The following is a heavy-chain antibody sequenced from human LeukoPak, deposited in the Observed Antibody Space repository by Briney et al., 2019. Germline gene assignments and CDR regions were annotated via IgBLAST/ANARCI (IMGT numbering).Heavy chain of an antibody. D-gene: IGHD5-12*01. Sequence: KPSETLSLTCGVSGGSMSDSYWSWIRQPPGKGLEWIGFVYDNGRTNYSGRTNYNPSLAGRVTMSMDTSKNQFSLKMSSVTTADTAVYFCARGHRYNNGYPYFDSWGQGTLVSVSS. J-gene: IGHJ4*02. CDR2: VYDNGRTNYSGRT. CDR3: ARGHRYNNGYPYFDS. CDR1: GGSMSDSY. V-gene: IGHV4-59*01.